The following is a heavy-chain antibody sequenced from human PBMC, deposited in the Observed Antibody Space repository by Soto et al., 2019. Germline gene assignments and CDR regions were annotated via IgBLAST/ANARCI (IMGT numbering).Heavy chain of an antibody. J-gene: IGHJ6*02. CDR2: TYYSTKWYN. D-gene: IGHD6-6*01. V-gene: IGHV6-1*01. CDR1: GDSVSSNSAA. Sequence: SQTLSLTCAISGDSVSSNSAAWNWIRQSPSRGLEWLGRTYYSTKWYNDYAVSVKRRITINPDTSKNQFSLQLNSVAPEDSAVYYCARGGQIQYSSSSYYYYYGMDVWGQGTTVTVSS. CDR3: ARGGQIQYSSSSYYYYYGMDV.